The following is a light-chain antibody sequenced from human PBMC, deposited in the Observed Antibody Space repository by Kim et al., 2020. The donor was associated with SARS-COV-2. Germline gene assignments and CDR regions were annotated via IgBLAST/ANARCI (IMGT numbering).Light chain of an antibody. Sequence: DIQMTQSPSSLSASVGDRVTITCRASQDINNCLAWFQQNPGKAPKFLIYAASSLQSGVPSNFSGSGSGTDFTLTISSLQPDDFATYYCKQYKIHPYTFGQGTKLEI. CDR2: AAS. J-gene: IGKJ2*01. V-gene: IGKV1-16*02. CDR1: QDINNC. CDR3: KQYKIHPYT.